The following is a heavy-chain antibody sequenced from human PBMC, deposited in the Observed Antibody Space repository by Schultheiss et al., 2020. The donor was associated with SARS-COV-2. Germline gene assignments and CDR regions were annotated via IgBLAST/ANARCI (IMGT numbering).Heavy chain of an antibody. CDR1: GYTFTHYY. D-gene: IGHD1-26*01. J-gene: IGHJ4*02. CDR3: ARQGVGSKSDY. V-gene: IGHV1-2*02. Sequence: ASVKVSCKASGYTFTHYYLHWVRQAPGQGLEWMGWLNPLNGGTNYAQNFQGRVTLTRDTSISTAYMEMSRLISDDTAVYYCARQGVGSKSDYWGQGTLVTVSS. CDR2: LNPLNGGT.